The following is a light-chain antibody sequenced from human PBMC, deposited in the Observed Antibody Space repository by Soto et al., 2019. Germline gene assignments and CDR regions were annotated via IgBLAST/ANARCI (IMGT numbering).Light chain of an antibody. V-gene: IGKV1-16*01. J-gene: IGKJ3*01. CDR2: AAS. CDR3: QQYRTYPYT. Sequence: DIQMTQSPSSLSASVRDRVTITCRASQDISNYLTWFQQKPGKAPKSLIYAASNLQSGVPSRFSGSGSGTDFTLTISSLQPEDFATYYCQQYRTYPYTFGPGTKVDIK. CDR1: QDISNY.